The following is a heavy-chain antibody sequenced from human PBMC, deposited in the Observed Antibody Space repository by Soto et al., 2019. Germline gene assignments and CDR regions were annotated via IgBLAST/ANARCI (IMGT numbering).Heavy chain of an antibody. J-gene: IGHJ4*02. CDR1: GFTVSSNY. Sequence: GGSLRLSCAASGFTVSSNYMSWVRQAPGKGLEWVSVIYSGGSTYYADSVKGRFTISRDNSKNTLYLQMNSLRAEDTAVYYCARVRRNSVSYSFDYWGQGTLVTVSS. V-gene: IGHV3-53*01. D-gene: IGHD1-26*01. CDR2: IYSGGST. CDR3: ARVRRNSVSYSFDY.